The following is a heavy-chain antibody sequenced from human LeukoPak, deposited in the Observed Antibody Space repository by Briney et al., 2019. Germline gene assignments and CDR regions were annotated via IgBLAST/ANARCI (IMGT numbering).Heavy chain of an antibody. Sequence: ASVKVSCKVSGYTLTELSMHWVRQAPGKGLEWMGGFDPEDSETIYAQKFQGRVTMTKDTSTDTAYMELSSLRSEDTAVYYCETTYGAVAGLYYFDYWGQGTLVTVSS. CDR1: GYTLTELS. CDR2: FDPEDSET. V-gene: IGHV1-24*01. D-gene: IGHD6-19*01. CDR3: ETTYGAVAGLYYFDY. J-gene: IGHJ4*02.